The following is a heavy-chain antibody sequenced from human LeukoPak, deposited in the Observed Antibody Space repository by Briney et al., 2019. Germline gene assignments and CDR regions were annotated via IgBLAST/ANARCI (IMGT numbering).Heavy chain of an antibody. D-gene: IGHD3-22*01. Sequence: SETLSLTCTVSGGSISSSSYYWGWIPQPPGKGLERIGSIYYSGGTYYNPSVKSRVTLSLDTSKNQFSLKLSSVTAADTAVYYCARLSHYSDSSGYYLGSYYFDYWGQGTLVTVSS. CDR3: ARLSHYSDSSGYYLGSYYFDY. CDR1: GGSISSSSYY. J-gene: IGHJ4*02. V-gene: IGHV4-39*01. CDR2: IYYSGGT.